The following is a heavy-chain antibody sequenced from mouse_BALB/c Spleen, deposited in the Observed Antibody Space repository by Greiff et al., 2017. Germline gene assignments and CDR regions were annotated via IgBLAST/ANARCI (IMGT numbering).Heavy chain of an antibody. V-gene: IGHV1-54*01. J-gene: IGHJ3*01. CDR3: ARDGYDYDEFAY. CDR2: INPGSGGT. Sequence: QVQLQQSGAELVRPGTSVKVSCKASGYAFTNYLIEWVKQRPGQGLEWIGVINPGSGGTNYNEKFKGKATLTADKSSSTAYMQLSSLTSDDSAVYCCARDGYDYDEFAYWGQGTLVTVSA. CDR1: GYAFTNYL. D-gene: IGHD2-4*01.